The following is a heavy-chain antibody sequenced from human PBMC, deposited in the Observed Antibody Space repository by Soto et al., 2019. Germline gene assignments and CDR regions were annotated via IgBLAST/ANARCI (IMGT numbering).Heavy chain of an antibody. J-gene: IGHJ5*02. Sequence: QVQLVQSGAEVKKPGSSVKVSCKASGGTFSSYAINWVRQAPGQGLGWMGGIIPIFGTGDYAQRFQGRVTITADESTSTAYMELSSLRSDDTAVYYCARVAAAGTWWFDPWGQGTLVTVSS. CDR2: IIPIFGTG. V-gene: IGHV1-69*12. CDR1: GGTFSSYA. CDR3: ARVAAAGTWWFDP. D-gene: IGHD6-13*01.